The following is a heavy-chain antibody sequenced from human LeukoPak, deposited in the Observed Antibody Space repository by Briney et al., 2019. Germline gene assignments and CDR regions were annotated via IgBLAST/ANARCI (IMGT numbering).Heavy chain of an antibody. J-gene: IGHJ6*02. CDR3: ARDITMGPYYYYGMDV. CDR2: IYYSGST. Sequence: SETLSLTCTVSGGSVSGGSYYWSWIRQPPGKGLEWIGYIYYSGSTNYNPSLKSRVTISVDTSKNQFSLKLSSVTAADTAVYYCARDITMGPYYYYGMDVWGQGTTVTVSS. V-gene: IGHV4-61*01. D-gene: IGHD3-10*01. CDR1: GGSVSGGSYY.